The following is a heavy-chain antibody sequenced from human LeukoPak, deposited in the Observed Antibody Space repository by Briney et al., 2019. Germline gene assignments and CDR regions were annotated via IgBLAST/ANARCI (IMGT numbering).Heavy chain of an antibody. J-gene: IGHJ5*02. CDR3: AREYCGGDCYPPGWFDP. CDR2: IIPILGIA. CDR1: GGTFSSYT. D-gene: IGHD2-21*02. V-gene: IGHV1-69*04. Sequence: GASVKVSCKASGGTFSSYTISWVRQAPGQGLEWMGRIIPILGIANYAQKFQGRVTITADKSTSTAYMELSSLRSEDTAVYYCAREYCGGDCYPPGWFDPWGQGTPVTVSS.